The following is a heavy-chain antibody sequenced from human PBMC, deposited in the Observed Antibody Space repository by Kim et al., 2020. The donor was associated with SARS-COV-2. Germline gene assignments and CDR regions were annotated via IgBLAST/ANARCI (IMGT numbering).Heavy chain of an antibody. CDR2: ISKNSDSK. J-gene: IGHJ4*02. V-gene: IGHV3-48*03. Sequence: GGSLRLSCAASGFTFGAFEMNWVRQAPGKGLEWLSFISKNSDSKYYADSVKGRFTISRDNAKNSLYLQMNSLGADDTALYFCATSSHYYCTSGTCFLPYWGQGTLVTVS. CDR3: ATSSHYYCTSGTCFLPY. CDR1: GFTFGAFE. D-gene: IGHD2-8*01.